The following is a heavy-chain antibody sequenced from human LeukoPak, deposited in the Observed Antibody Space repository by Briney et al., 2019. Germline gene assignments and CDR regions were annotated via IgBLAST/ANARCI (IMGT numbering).Heavy chain of an antibody. CDR2: INAGNGNT. D-gene: IGHD6-13*01. CDR3: ARGIAAAGDFDY. Sequence: ASVKVSCKASGYTFTSYAMHWVRQAPGQRLEWMGWINAGNGNTKYSQKFQGRVTITRDTSASTAYMELRSLRSDDTAVYYCARGIAAAGDFDYWGQGTLVTVSS. J-gene: IGHJ4*02. V-gene: IGHV1-3*01. CDR1: GYTFTSYA.